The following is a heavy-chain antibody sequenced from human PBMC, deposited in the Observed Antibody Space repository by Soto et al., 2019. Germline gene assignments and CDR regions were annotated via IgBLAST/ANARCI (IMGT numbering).Heavy chain of an antibody. Sequence: SETLSLTCTVSGGSISSGGYFWSWIRQHPGKGLEWIGYIYYSGSTYYNPSLKSRDTISVDTSKNQFSLKLSSVTAADTAVYYCARGIVVVPAANPEFDYWGQGTLVTVSS. CDR1: GGSISSGGYF. CDR2: IYYSGST. V-gene: IGHV4-31*03. CDR3: ARGIVVVPAANPEFDY. D-gene: IGHD2-2*01. J-gene: IGHJ4*02.